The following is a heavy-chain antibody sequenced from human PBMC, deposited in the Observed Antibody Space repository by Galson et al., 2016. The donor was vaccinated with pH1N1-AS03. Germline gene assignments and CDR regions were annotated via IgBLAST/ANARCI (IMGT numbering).Heavy chain of an antibody. CDR2: IIPMLNIS. CDR3: AKGYSATPSGTFDI. J-gene: IGHJ3*02. D-gene: IGHD2-15*01. V-gene: IGHV1-69*04. Sequence: SVKVSCKASGGTFNTYAISWVRQAPGQGLEWMGRIIPMLNISDYAQKFQVRVTITADKSTNTAYMELTNLRSDDTALYYCAKGYSATPSGTFDIWGQGTMVTVSS. CDR1: GGTFNTYA.